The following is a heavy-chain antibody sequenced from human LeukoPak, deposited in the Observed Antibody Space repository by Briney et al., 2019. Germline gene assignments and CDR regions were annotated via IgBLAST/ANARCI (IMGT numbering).Heavy chain of an antibody. V-gene: IGHV3-9*01. Sequence: GGSLRLSCAASGFTFDDYVMHWVRQAPGKGLEWVSGISWNSRSIGYGDSVRGRVTISRDNAKNSLYLQMNSLRVEDTALYYCAKDIGRVDTASTYMDVWGKGTTVTISS. CDR1: GFTFDDYV. J-gene: IGHJ6*03. CDR3: AKDIGRVDTASTYMDV. D-gene: IGHD5-18*01. CDR2: ISWNSRSI.